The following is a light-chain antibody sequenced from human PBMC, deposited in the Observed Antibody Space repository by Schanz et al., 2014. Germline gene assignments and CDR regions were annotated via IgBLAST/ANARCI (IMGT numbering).Light chain of an antibody. CDR1: SSDVGGYNY. J-gene: IGLJ1*01. CDR2: DVS. V-gene: IGLV2-11*01. Sequence: QSALTQPRSVSGSPGQSVTISCTGTSSDVGGYNYVSWYQQHPGKAPKLMIYDVSKRPSGVPDRFSGSKSGNTASLTISGLQAEDEADYYCSSYASSNNFGVFGTGTKLTVL. CDR3: SSYASSNNFGV.